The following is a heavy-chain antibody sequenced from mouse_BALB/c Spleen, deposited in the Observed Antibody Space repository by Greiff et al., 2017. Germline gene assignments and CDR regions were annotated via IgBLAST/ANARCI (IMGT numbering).Heavy chain of an antibody. CDR3: ARYYYGPYFDY. D-gene: IGHD1-1*01. V-gene: IGHV5-12-1*01. J-gene: IGHJ2*01. CDR2: ISSGGGST. CDR1: GFAFSSYD. Sequence: EVQGVESGGGLVKPGGSLKLSCAASGFAFSSYDMSWVRQTPEKRLEWVAYISSGGGSTYYPDTVKGRFTISRDNAKNTLYLQMSSLKSEDTAMYYCARYYYGPYFDYWGQGTTLTVSS.